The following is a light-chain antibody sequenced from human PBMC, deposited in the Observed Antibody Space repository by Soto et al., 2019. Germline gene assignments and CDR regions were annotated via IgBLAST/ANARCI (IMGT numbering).Light chain of an antibody. CDR3: QQYYSYSYT. CDR1: QSISSW. J-gene: IGKJ2*01. V-gene: IGKV1-5*03. Sequence: DIRMTQSPSTLSASVGDRVTITCRASQSISSWLAWYQQKPGKAPNLLISKASSLESGVPSRFSGSGSGTEFTLTISSLQPDDFATYYCQQYYSYSYTFSQGTKLEIK. CDR2: KAS.